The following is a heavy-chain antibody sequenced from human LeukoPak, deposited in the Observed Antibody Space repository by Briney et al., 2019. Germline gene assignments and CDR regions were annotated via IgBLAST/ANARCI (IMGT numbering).Heavy chain of an antibody. D-gene: IGHD4-23*01. CDR1: GGSIMVAAYS. CDR2: IYYSGRT. J-gene: IGHJ3*02. Sequence: SETLSLSCTVSGGSIMVAAYSWSWIRQPPGKGLEWIGYIYYSGRTYYNPSLKSRVTISLDRSKNQFSLKLSSVTAADTAVYFCARGYGDNSGAFDIWGQGTLVTVSS. V-gene: IGHV4-30-2*01. CDR3: ARGYGDNSGAFDI.